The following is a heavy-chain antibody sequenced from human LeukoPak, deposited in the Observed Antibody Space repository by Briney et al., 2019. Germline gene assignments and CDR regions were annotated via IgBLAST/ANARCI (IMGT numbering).Heavy chain of an antibody. Sequence: GGSLTLSCAASGFTFTSYGLNWVRQAPGQGLEWVSFITSSSSTIHYADPVRGRFTISRDNAKKILYLQMNSLRAEDTAVYYCARPVDTSMIAGFDLWGQGTLVTVS. J-gene: IGHJ4*02. CDR2: ITSSSSTI. CDR1: GFTFTSYG. D-gene: IGHD5-18*01. CDR3: ARPVDTSMIAGFDL. V-gene: IGHV3-48*01.